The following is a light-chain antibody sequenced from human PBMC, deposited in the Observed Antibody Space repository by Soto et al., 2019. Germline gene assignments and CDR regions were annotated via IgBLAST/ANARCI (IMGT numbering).Light chain of an antibody. V-gene: IGKV3-20*01. CDR1: QSVSSSY. Sequence: EIVLTQSSGTLSLSPGERATLSCRASQSVSSSYLACYQQKPGQAPRLLIYGASSRATGIPDRFSGSGSGTDFTLTISSLQSEDFAVYYCQQYNNWPRTFGQGTKVDIK. J-gene: IGKJ1*01. CDR3: QQYNNWPRT. CDR2: GAS.